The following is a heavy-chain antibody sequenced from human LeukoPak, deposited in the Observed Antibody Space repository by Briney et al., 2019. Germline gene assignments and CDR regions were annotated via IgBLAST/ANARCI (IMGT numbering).Heavy chain of an antibody. CDR3: SRENGAFSPFGY. CDR2: ISLSGLT. Sequence: PSETLSLTCAVSGGPISSATYYWSWVRQPPGQGLEWIGEISLSGLTNYNPSLKSRVTMAPDKSKNHLSLNLTSVTAADTAVYYCSRENGAFSPFGYWGQGTLVTVPS. V-gene: IGHV4-4*02. CDR1: GGPISSATYY. D-gene: IGHD2-8*01. J-gene: IGHJ4*02.